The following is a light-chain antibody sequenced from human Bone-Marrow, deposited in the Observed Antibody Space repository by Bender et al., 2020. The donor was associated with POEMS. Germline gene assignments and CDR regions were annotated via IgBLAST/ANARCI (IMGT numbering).Light chain of an antibody. CDR2: DDK. V-gene: IGLV3-21*02. CDR1: NIENKG. Sequence: SYVLTQPPSVSVSPGQTARITCGGNNIENKGVHWYQQKPGQAPVLVVFDDKDRPSGIPERFSGSNFGNTATLTISGVEAVDEADYYCQVWDRDTYLYVFGPGTKVTVL. J-gene: IGLJ1*01. CDR3: QVWDRDTYLYV.